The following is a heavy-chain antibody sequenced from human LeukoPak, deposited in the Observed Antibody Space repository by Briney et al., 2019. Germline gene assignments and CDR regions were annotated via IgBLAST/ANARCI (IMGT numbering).Heavy chain of an antibody. V-gene: IGHV3-20*04. Sequence: GGSLRLSCAASGFTFDDYGMSWVRQAPGKGLEWVSGINWNGGSTGYADSVKGRFTISRDNAKNSLYLRMNSLRAEDTALYYCARDRGIAVAGTFDYWGQGTLVTVSS. CDR1: GFTFDDYG. CDR2: INWNGGST. J-gene: IGHJ4*02. CDR3: ARDRGIAVAGTFDY. D-gene: IGHD6-19*01.